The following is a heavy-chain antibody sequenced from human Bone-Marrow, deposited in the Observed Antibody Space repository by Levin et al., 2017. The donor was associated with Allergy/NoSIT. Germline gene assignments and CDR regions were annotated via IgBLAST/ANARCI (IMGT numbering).Heavy chain of an antibody. CDR3: AVITGLDDSFDI. J-gene: IGHJ3*02. D-gene: IGHD1-14*01. Sequence: SETLSLTCSVSGGSISSSAYYWSWIRQHPGTGLEWIGYIFSSGDTHYNPSLKSRLTISIDTTTNQFSLRLSSVTAADTAVFYCAVITGLDDSFDIWGQGTLVTVSS. CDR2: IFSSGDT. CDR1: GGSISSSAYY. V-gene: IGHV4-31*03.